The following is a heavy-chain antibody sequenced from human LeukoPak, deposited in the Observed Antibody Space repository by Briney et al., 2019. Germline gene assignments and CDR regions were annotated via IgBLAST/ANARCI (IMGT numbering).Heavy chain of an antibody. CDR3: ARHPRYSSSLGFDY. D-gene: IGHD6-6*01. CDR2: IYTSGST. J-gene: IGHJ4*02. CDR1: GGYISSYY. V-gene: IGHV4-4*09. Sequence: PSETLSLTCTVSGGYISSYYWSWIRQPPGKGLEWIGYIYTSGSTNYNPSLKSRVTISVDTSKNQFSLKLSSVTAADTAVYYCARHPRYSSSLGFDYWGQGTLVTVSS.